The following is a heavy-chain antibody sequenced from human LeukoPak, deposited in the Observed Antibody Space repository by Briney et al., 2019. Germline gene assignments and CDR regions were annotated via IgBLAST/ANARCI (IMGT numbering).Heavy chain of an antibody. CDR3: ASSRGSHMDV. D-gene: IGHD3-10*01. Sequence: SETLSLTCTVSGGSISSSSYYWGWIRQPPGKGLEWIGSIYYSGSTYYNPSLKSRVTISVDKSKNQFSLKLTSVTAADTAVYYCASSRGSHMDVWGKGTTVTVSS. V-gene: IGHV4-39*07. J-gene: IGHJ6*03. CDR1: GGSISSSSYY. CDR2: IYYSGST.